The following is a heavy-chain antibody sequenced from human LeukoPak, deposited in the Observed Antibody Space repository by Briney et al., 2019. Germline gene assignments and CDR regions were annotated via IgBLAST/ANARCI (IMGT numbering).Heavy chain of an antibody. D-gene: IGHD6-19*01. J-gene: IGHJ4*02. CDR2: ISAHNGNT. CDR1: GYNFINYG. Sequence: ASVKVSCKASGYNFINYGIAWVRQAPGPGLEWMAWISAHNGNTNFAQNLQGRVTMTTDASTNTAYMELRSLTYDDTAMYYCAREPIPRGRGSGWYSSLDNWGQGTLVTVSS. CDR3: AREPIPRGRGSGWYSSLDN. V-gene: IGHV1-18*01.